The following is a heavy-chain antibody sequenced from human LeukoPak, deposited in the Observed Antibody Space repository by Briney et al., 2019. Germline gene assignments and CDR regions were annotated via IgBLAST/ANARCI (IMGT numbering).Heavy chain of an antibody. CDR2: ISGSGGST. CDR3: VRAYFSGDYYYPFDI. J-gene: IGHJ3*02. V-gene: IGHV3-23*01. CDR1: GFTFSSYA. D-gene: IGHD1-26*01. Sequence: GGSLRLSCAASGFTFSSYAMSWVRQAPGKGLEWVSAISGSGGSTYYADSVKGRFTISRDNSKNTLYLQMNSLKTEDTAVYYCVRAYFSGDYYYPFDIWGQGTMVTVSS.